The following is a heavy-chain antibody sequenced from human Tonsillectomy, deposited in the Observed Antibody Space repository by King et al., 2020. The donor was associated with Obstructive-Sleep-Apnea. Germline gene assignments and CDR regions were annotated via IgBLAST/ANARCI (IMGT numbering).Heavy chain of an antibody. CDR2: INPSGGST. CDR3: ARGPIGSGGQYYFDY. V-gene: IGHV1-46*01. D-gene: IGHD3-10*01. J-gene: IGHJ4*02. Sequence: VQLVQSGAEVKKPGASVKVSCKASGYTFSSYYMHWVRQAPGQGLEWMGIINPSGGSTSYAQKFQGRVTMTRDTSTSTVYMELSSLRSEDTAVYYCARGPIGSGGQYYFDYWGQGTLVTVSS. CDR1: GYTFSSYY.